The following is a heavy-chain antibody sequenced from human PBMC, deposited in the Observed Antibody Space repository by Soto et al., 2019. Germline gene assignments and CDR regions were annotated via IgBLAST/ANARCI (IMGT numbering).Heavy chain of an antibody. V-gene: IGHV3-23*01. Sequence: EVQLLESGGDLIQPGGSLRLSCAASGFTFSSYAMSWVRQAPGKGLGWVSAISSSGGSTFYADSVKGRFTISRDNSRNTLYLQMTSLSAEDTALYYCAKYQPMAQPRPYFDYWGQGTLVTVSS. CDR3: AKYQPMAQPRPYFDY. CDR1: GFTFSSYA. J-gene: IGHJ4*02. CDR2: ISSSGGST. D-gene: IGHD5-12*01.